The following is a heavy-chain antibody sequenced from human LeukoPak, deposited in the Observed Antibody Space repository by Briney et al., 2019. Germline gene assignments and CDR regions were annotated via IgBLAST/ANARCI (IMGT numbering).Heavy chain of an antibody. D-gene: IGHD6-19*01. CDR3: ANQAAYSSGWSIDY. Sequence: GGSLRLSCAASGFTFSSYWMSWVRQAPGKGLEWVANIKQDGSEKYCVDSVKGRFTISRDNAKNSLYLQMNSLRAEDTAVYYCANQAAYSSGWSIDYWGQGTLVTVSS. J-gene: IGHJ4*02. CDR1: GFTFSSYW. CDR2: IKQDGSEK. V-gene: IGHV3-7*01.